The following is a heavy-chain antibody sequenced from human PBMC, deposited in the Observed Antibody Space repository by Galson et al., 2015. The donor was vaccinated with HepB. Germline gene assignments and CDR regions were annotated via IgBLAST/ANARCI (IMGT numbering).Heavy chain of an antibody. CDR1: ALTFSSYA. J-gene: IGHJ2*01. Sequence: SLRLSCAASALTFSSYAIHWVRQAPGKGLDWVAAISFDGVNKYYADSVKGRFTISRDNCKNTLYLQMSSLGPEDTAVYFCARGRKVRFFDWFLQDDWYFDLWGRGTLVIVS. D-gene: IGHD3-9*01. CDR3: ARGRKVRFFDWFLQDDWYFDL. V-gene: IGHV3-30*04. CDR2: ISFDGVNK.